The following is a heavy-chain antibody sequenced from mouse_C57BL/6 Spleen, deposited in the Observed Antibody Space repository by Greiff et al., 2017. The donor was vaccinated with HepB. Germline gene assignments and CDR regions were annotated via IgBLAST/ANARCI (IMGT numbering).Heavy chain of an antibody. CDR3: ARDRGYDVD. D-gene: IGHD2-2*01. CDR2: ISYDGSN. J-gene: IGHJ3*01. Sequence: DVHLVESGPGLVKPSQSLSLTCSVTGYSITSGYYWNWIRQFPGNKLEWMGYISYDGSNNYNPSLKNRISITRDTSKNQFFLKLNSVTTEDTATYYCARDRGYDVDWGQGTLVTVSA. CDR1: GYSITSGYY. V-gene: IGHV3-6*01.